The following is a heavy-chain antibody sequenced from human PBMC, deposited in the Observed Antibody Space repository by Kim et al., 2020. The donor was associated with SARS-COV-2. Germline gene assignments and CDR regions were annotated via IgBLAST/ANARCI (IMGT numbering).Heavy chain of an antibody. V-gene: IGHV3-23*01. D-gene: IGHD6-19*01. CDR2: ST. CDR3: AKDFWAGHTN. J-gene: IGHJ4*02. Sequence: STYYADSVKGRFTISRDNSKNTLYLQMNSLRAEDTAVYYCAKDFWAGHTNWGQGTLVTVSS.